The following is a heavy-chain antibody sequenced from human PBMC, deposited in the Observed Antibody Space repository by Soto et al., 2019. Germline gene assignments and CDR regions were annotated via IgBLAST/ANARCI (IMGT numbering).Heavy chain of an antibody. CDR2: ISWNSGSI. D-gene: IGHD5-18*01. V-gene: IGHV3-9*01. CDR3: AKDGPPRGSSYGTWGYFDY. J-gene: IGHJ4*02. Sequence: EVQLVESGGGLVQPGRSLRLSCAASGFTFDDYAMHWVRQAPGKGLEWVSGISWNSGSIGYADSVKGRFTISRDNAKNSLYLKMNSLRAEDTALYYCAKDGPPRGSSYGTWGYFDYWGQGTLVTVPS. CDR1: GFTFDDYA.